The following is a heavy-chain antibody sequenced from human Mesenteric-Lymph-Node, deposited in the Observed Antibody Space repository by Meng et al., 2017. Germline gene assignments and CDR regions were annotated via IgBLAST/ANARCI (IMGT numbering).Heavy chain of an antibody. CDR3: AREGDRYYDSSGSFDY. Sequence: ASVMVSCKASGYTFTGYYMHWVRQAPGQGLEWRGRINRNSGGTNYAQKCQGRVTMTRDTSISTAYMELSRLRSDDTAVYYCAREGDRYYDSSGSFDYWGQGTLVTVSS. J-gene: IGHJ4*02. CDR2: INRNSGGT. V-gene: IGHV1-2*06. D-gene: IGHD3-22*01. CDR1: GYTFTGYY.